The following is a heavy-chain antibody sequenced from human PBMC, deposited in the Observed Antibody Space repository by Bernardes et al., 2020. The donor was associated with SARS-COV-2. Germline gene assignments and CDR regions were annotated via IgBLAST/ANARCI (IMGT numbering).Heavy chain of an antibody. Sequence: GGSLRLSCAASGFTFNTYSMNWVRQAPGKGLEWVSSISSGDGYINYADSVKGRFTISRDNGKNSLHLQMNSLRAEDTAIYYCARARISGFYYFDYWGQGILVTVSS. CDR3: ARARISGFYYFDY. J-gene: IGHJ4*02. V-gene: IGHV3-21*01. CDR2: ISSGDGYI. D-gene: IGHD6-13*01. CDR1: GFTFNTYS.